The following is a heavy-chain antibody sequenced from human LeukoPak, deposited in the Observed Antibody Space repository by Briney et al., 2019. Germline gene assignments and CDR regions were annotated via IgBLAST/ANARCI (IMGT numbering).Heavy chain of an antibody. J-gene: IGHJ6*04. Sequence: PGGSLRLSCAASGFTFSSYGMSRVRQAPGKGLEWVSAISGSGGSTYYADPVKGRFTISRDNAKNSLYLQMNSLRAEDTAVYYCAELGITMIGGVWGKGTTVTISS. V-gene: IGHV3-23*01. D-gene: IGHD3-10*02. CDR2: ISGSGGST. CDR3: AELGITMIGGV. CDR1: GFTFSSYG.